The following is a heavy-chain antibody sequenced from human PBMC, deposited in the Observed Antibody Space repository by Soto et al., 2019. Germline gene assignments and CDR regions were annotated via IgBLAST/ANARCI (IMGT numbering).Heavy chain of an antibody. Sequence: QVQLQQWGAGLLKPSETLSLTCAVYGGSFSGYYWSWIRQPPGKGLEWIGEINHSGSTNYNPSLKSRVTISVDTSKNQFSLKLSSVTAADTAVYYCARGKRWAQFCYFDYWGQGTLVTVSS. J-gene: IGHJ4*02. CDR1: GGSFSGYY. CDR3: ARGKRWAQFCYFDY. V-gene: IGHV4-34*01. CDR2: INHSGST. D-gene: IGHD3-9*01.